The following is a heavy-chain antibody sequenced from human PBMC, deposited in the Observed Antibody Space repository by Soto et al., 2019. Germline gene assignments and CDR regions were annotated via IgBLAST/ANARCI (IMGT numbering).Heavy chain of an antibody. J-gene: IGHJ6*02. CDR2: ISGSGGST. D-gene: IGHD3-9*01. Sequence: GGSLRLSCAASGFTFSSYAMSWVRQAPGKGLEWVSAISGSGGSTYYADSVKGRFTISRDNSKNTLYLQMNSLRAEDKAVYYCSKDRSTQSPHYDILTGYVYYYYYGMDVWGQGTTVTVSS. CDR1: GFTFSSYA. CDR3: SKDRSTQSPHYDILTGYVYYYYYGMDV. V-gene: IGHV3-23*01.